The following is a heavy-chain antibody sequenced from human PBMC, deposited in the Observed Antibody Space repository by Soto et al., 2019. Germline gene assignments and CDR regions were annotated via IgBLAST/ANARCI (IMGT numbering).Heavy chain of an antibody. CDR3: ARDNRGSAYSSSSWFDP. D-gene: IGHD6-6*01. J-gene: IGHJ5*02. V-gene: IGHV1-2*02. CDR1: GYTFTGYY. Sequence: GASVKVSCKASGYTFTGYYMHWVRQAPGQGLEWMGWINPNSGSTYYADSVKGRFTISRDNSKNTLYLQMNSLRAEDTAVYYCARDNRGSAYSSSSWFDPWGQGTLVTVSS. CDR2: INPNSGST.